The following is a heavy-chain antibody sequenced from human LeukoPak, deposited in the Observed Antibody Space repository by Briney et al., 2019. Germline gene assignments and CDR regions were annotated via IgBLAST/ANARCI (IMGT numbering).Heavy chain of an antibody. V-gene: IGHV1-18*01. Sequence: GASVTVSCKASGYTFTSYGISWVRQAPGQGLEWMGWISAYNGNTNYAQKLQGRVTVTRDTSTTTVHMELRGLRSEDTAVYYCARDQEGFDYWGQGTVVTVSS. CDR3: ARDQEGFDY. J-gene: IGHJ4*02. CDR2: ISAYNGNT. CDR1: GYTFTSYG.